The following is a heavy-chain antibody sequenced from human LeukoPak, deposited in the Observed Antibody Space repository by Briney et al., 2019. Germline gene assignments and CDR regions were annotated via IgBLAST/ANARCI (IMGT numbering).Heavy chain of an antibody. Sequence: SETLSLPCTVSGGSISTYYWTWIRQPPEKGLEWIGWIFYSGSTLYSPSLRSRVTLTADMSKNDFSLRLTSVTAADTAVYYCARFDLRSPRHLDPWGRGTMVTVSS. J-gene: IGHJ2*01. CDR2: IFYSGST. CDR3: ARFDLRSPRHLDP. V-gene: IGHV4-59*08. CDR1: GGSISTYY.